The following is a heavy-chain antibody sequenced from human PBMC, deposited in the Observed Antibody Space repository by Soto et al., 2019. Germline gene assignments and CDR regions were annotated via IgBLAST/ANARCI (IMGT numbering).Heavy chain of an antibody. CDR1: GYTFTSYY. J-gene: IGHJ5*02. CDR2: INPSGGST. D-gene: IGHD5-18*01. Sequence: QVQLVQSGAEVKKPGASVKVSCKASGYTFTSYYMHWVRQAPGQGLEWMGIINPSGGSTSYAQKFQGRVTMTRETSTSIVYMERSSLRSEDTAVYYCARVYPSDTRYGYVGNNWFDPWGQGTLVTVSS. V-gene: IGHV1-46*03. CDR3: ARVYPSDTRYGYVGNNWFDP.